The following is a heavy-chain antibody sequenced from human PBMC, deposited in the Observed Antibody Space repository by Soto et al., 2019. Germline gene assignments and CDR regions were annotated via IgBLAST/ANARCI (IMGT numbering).Heavy chain of an antibody. CDR2: IKQDGSEK. V-gene: IGHV3-7*03. CDR3: ARVLRSRNDY. Sequence: EVQLVESGGGLVQPGGSLRLSCAASGFTFSSNWMSWFRQAPGKGLEWVANIKQDGSEKYYVDSVKGRFTISRDNAKNSLYLQMNSLRAEDTAVYYCARVLRSRNDYWGQGTLVTVSS. CDR1: GFTFSSNW. J-gene: IGHJ4*02.